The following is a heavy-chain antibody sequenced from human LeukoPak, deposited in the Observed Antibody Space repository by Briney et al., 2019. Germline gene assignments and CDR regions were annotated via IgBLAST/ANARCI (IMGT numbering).Heavy chain of an antibody. CDR2: IHTGGST. J-gene: IGHJ4*02. CDR1: GFTVSSNY. D-gene: IGHD5-24*01. CDR3: AREGKWLQLRYFDY. Sequence: SGGSLRLSCAASGFTVSSNYMSWARQAPGKGLEWVAVIHTGGSTYYADSVKGRFTISRDTSNNTLYLQMNSLRADDTAVYYCAREGKWLQLRYFDYWGQGTLVTVSS. V-gene: IGHV3-53*01.